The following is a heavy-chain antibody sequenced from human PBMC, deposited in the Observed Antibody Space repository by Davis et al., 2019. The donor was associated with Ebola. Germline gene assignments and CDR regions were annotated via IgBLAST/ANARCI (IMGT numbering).Heavy chain of an antibody. CDR3: ARAYYYDSSGYSSLGFDP. CDR2: IYYSGST. Sequence: SSYGMHWVRQPPGKGLEWIGSIYYSGSTYYNPSLKSRVTISVDTSKNQFSLKLSSVTAADTAVYYCARAYYYDSSGYSSLGFDPWGQGTLVTVSS. D-gene: IGHD3-22*01. CDR1: SSYG. V-gene: IGHV4-39*07. J-gene: IGHJ5*02.